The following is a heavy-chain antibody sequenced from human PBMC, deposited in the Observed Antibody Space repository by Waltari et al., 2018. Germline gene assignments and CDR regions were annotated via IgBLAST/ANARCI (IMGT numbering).Heavy chain of an antibody. CDR3: AKAVNAAGHFDY. CDR2: IRYDGNNK. J-gene: IGHJ4*02. CDR1: GFTFSSYG. Sequence: QVQLVESGGGVVQPGGSLRLSCAASGFTFSSYGMHWVRQAPGKGLEWVAFIRYDGNNKYYADSVKGRFTISRDNSKNTLYLQMNSLRAEDTAVYYCAKAVNAAGHFDYWGQGTLVTVSS. V-gene: IGHV3-30*02. D-gene: IGHD6-19*01.